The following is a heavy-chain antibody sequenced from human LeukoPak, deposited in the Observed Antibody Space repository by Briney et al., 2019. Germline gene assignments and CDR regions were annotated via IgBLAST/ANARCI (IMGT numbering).Heavy chain of an antibody. V-gene: IGHV4-39*01. CDR1: GGSINSSSNQ. J-gene: IGHJ4*02. D-gene: IGHD2-2*01. CDR3: AKIPIVIVPAYFDS. CDR2: ISYSGNT. Sequence: TETLSLTCTVSGGSINSSSNQWGWIRQPPGKGLEWIGSISYSGNTYYKPSLKSRVTVSVDTSKKQFSLKLSSVTAADTAVYFCAKIPIVIVPAYFDSWGQGTLVTVSS.